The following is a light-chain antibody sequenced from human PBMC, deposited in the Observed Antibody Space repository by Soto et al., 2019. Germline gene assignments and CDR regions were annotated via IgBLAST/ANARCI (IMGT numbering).Light chain of an antibody. J-gene: IGLJ1*01. CDR2: EVT. CDR3: SSFTSTTTLDV. V-gene: IGLV2-14*01. Sequence: QSALTQPASVSGSPGQSITISCTGTSSDIGGYNYVSWYQQHPGKVPKLIIFEVTTRPSGVSNRFSGSKSGNTASLTISGLQADDEADYYCSSFTSTTTLDVFGTGTKVTVL. CDR1: SSDIGGYNY.